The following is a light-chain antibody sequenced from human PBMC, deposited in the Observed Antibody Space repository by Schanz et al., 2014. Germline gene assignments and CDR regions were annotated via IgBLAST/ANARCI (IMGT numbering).Light chain of an antibody. CDR3: SSYTSSSILI. J-gene: IGLJ2*01. V-gene: IGLV1-47*02. CDR2: GNI. Sequence: QSVLTQPPSASGTPGQRITISCSGSNSNVGSNYVYWFQQFPGTAPKLLIYGNINRPSGVPDRFSGSKSGTSASLAITGLQAEDEADYYCSSYTSSSILIFGGGTKLTVL. CDR1: NSNVGSNY.